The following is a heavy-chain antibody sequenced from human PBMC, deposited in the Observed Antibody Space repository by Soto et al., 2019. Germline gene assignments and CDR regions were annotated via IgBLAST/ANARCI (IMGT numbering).Heavy chain of an antibody. CDR2: INPGNGDT. CDR1: GYSFTGHY. CDR3: ARDMKPYCCSGGLRRFFVY. J-gene: IGHJ4*02. Sequence: GASAKVSCKASGYSFTGHYVHWMRQAPGQGLEWMGWINPGNGDTKYAQRFQGRVTMTRDTSISTHYMELSALKSDDTAVYYCARDMKPYCCSGGLRRFFVYFRQGTLLTVSS. D-gene: IGHD3-10*01. V-gene: IGHV1-2*02.